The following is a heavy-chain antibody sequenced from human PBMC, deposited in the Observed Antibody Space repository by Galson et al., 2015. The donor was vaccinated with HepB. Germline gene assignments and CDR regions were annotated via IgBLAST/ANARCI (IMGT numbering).Heavy chain of an antibody. Sequence: SVKVSCKASGYTFTNYAMNWVRQAPGQGLEWMGWINTNTGNPTYAQGFTGRFVFSLDTSVNTAYLQISSLKAEDTAVYFCARDLEWYSSISYSHYYYMDVWGKGTTVTFSS. CDR1: GYTFTNYA. J-gene: IGHJ6*03. V-gene: IGHV7-4-1*02. CDR3: ARDLEWYSSISYSHYYYMDV. CDR2: INTNTGNP. D-gene: IGHD6-13*01.